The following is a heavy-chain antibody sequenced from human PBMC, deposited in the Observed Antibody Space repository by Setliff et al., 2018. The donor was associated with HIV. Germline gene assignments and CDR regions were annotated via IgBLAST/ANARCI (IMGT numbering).Heavy chain of an antibody. V-gene: IGHV4-31*03. D-gene: IGHD3-3*01. CDR1: GGPISGNYY. Sequence: SETLSLTCTVPGGPISGNYYWTWIRQHPGKGLEWIGYFYYRGTTYYTPSLKSRVTISVDSSKNQFSLKPTSVTAADTAVYYCARGNIDYWTGYYSRSGYFYYMDVWGRGTTVTVSS. CDR3: ARGNIDYWTGYYSRSGYFYYMDV. J-gene: IGHJ6*03. CDR2: FYYRGTT.